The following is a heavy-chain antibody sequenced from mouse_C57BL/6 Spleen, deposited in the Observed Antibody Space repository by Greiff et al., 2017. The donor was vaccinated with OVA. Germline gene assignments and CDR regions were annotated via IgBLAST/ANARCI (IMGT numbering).Heavy chain of an antibody. V-gene: IGHV1-82*01. D-gene: IGHD1-1*01. CDR2: IYPGDGDT. CDR1: GYAFSSYW. J-gene: IGHJ4*01. Sequence: QVQLQQSGPELVKPGASVKISCKASGYAFSSYWMNWVKQRPGKGLEWIGRIYPGDGDTNYNGTLKGKATLTADKSSSTAYMQISSLTSEDSAVYVCARYLGSKYAMDYWGQGTSVTVSS. CDR3: ARYLGSKYAMDY.